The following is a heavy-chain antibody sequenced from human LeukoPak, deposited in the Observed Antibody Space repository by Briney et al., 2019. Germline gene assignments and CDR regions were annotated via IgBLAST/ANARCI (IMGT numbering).Heavy chain of an antibody. Sequence: GGSLRLSCAASGFTFSGYAMSWVRQAPGKGLEWVSAISGSGGSTYYADSVKGRFTISRDNSKNTLYLQMNSLRAEDTAVYYCAKGPHFTGDFDYWGQGTLVTVSS. J-gene: IGHJ4*02. CDR3: AKGPHFTGDFDY. V-gene: IGHV3-23*01. CDR1: GFTFSGYA. CDR2: ISGSGGST. D-gene: IGHD2/OR15-2a*01.